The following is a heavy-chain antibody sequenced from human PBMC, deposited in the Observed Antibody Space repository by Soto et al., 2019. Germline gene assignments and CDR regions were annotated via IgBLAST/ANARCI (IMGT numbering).Heavy chain of an antibody. J-gene: IGHJ4*02. CDR3: ARERRYCSSTSCLDY. D-gene: IGHD2-2*01. CDR1: GGSISSGGYY. V-gene: IGHV4-31*03. Sequence: QVQLQESGPGLVKPSQTLSLTCTVSGGSISSGGYYWSWIRQPPGKGLEWIGYIYYSGSTYYKPSLKSRVTISVDTSKNPFPLKLSSVTAADTAVYYCARERRYCSSTSCLDYWGQGTLVTVSS. CDR2: IYYSGST.